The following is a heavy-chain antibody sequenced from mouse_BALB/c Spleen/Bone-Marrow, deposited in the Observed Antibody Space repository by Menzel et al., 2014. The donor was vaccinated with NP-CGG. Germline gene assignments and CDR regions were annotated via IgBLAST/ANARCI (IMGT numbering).Heavy chain of an antibody. J-gene: IGHJ1*01. CDR2: ISNGGGST. CDR3: ARHGVRREWYFDV. V-gene: IGHV5-12-2*01. D-gene: IGHD2-14*01. Sequence: EVKLMESGGGLVQPGGSLKLSCAASGFTFSRYTMSWVRQTPEKRLEWVAYISNGGGSTYYPDTDTVKGRFTISRDNAKNSLYLQMSSLKSEDTAMYYCARHGVRREWYFDVWNETATATVSS. CDR1: GFTFSRYT.